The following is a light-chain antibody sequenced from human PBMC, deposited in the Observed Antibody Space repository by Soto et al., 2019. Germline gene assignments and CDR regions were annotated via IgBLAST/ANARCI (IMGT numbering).Light chain of an antibody. Sequence: EIVMTQSPATLSVSPRERATLSCRASQSVSSNLAWYQQKPGQAPRLLIYGASTRATGIPARFSGSGSGTEFTLTISSLQSEDFAVYYCQQYNNWPPWTFGQGTKLEIK. J-gene: IGKJ2*02. CDR2: GAS. V-gene: IGKV3-15*01. CDR1: QSVSSN. CDR3: QQYNNWPPWT.